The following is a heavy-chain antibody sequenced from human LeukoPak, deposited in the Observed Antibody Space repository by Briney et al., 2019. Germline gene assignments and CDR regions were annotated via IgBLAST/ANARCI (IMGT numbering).Heavy chain of an antibody. CDR1: GGSISSTSYY. V-gene: IGHV4-39*01. D-gene: IGHD2-8*02. CDR2: FSYSGST. J-gene: IGHJ4*01. CDR3: ARHDEECPGEYCFLLSFDY. Sequence: SETLSLTCTVSGGSISSTSYYWGWIRQPPGKGLEWIGSFSYSGSTYYNPSLRSRVSMSADTSKSQLSLRLTSVTAADTAVYFCARHDEECPGEYCFLLSFDYWGPGSLVTVSS.